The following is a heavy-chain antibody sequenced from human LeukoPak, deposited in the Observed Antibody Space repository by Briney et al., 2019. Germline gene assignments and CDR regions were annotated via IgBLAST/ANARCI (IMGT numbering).Heavy chain of an antibody. V-gene: IGHV1-69*01. CDR3: ARVPSSGNYYWYYFDY. J-gene: IGHJ4*02. CDR2: IFPIFNAA. D-gene: IGHD3-10*01. CDR1: GGTFSSYS. Sequence: SVKVSCKASGGTFSSYSISWVRQAPGQGLEWMGGIFPIFNAANYAQKFQGRVTITADESTSTAYMELSSLRSEDTAVYYCARVPSSGNYYWYYFDYWGQGTLVTVSS.